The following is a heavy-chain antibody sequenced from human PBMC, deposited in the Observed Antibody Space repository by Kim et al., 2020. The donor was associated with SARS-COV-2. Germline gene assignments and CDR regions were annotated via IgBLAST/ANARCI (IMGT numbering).Heavy chain of an antibody. J-gene: IGHJ3*02. V-gene: IGHV1-69*04. CDR1: GGTFSSYA. D-gene: IGHD5-18*01. CDR2: IIPILGMA. CDR3: ARDRFTAMGLGAFDI. Sequence: SVKVSCKASGGTFSSYAISWVRQAPGQGLEWMGRIIPILGMANYAQKFQGRVTITADKSTSTAYMELSSLRSEDTAVYYCARDRFTAMGLGAFDIWGQGTMVTVSS.